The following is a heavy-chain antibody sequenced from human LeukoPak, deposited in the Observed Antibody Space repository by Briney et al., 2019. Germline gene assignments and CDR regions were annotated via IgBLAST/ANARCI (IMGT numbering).Heavy chain of an antibody. CDR1: GGSISSSSYY. CDR3: ARSSMIVVVITGVNWFDP. Sequence: PSETLSLTCTVSGGSISSSSYYWGWIRQPPGTGLEWIGSIYYSGSTYYNPSLKSRVTISVDTSKNQFSLKLSSVTAADTAVYYCARSSMIVVVITGVNWFDPWGQGTLVTVSS. D-gene: IGHD3-22*01. CDR2: IYYSGST. V-gene: IGHV4-39*07. J-gene: IGHJ5*02.